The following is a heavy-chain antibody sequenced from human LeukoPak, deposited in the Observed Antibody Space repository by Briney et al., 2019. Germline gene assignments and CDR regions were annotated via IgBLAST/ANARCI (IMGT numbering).Heavy chain of an antibody. Sequence: PGGSLRLSCAASGLTFSSYAMSWVRQAPGKGLEWVSAISGSGGSTYYADSVKGRFTISRDNSKNTLYLQMNSLRAEDTAVYYCAKDGYSYGYGEFDYWGQGTLVTVSS. CDR1: GLTFSSYA. J-gene: IGHJ4*02. D-gene: IGHD5-18*01. CDR2: ISGSGGST. V-gene: IGHV3-23*01. CDR3: AKDGYSYGYGEFDY.